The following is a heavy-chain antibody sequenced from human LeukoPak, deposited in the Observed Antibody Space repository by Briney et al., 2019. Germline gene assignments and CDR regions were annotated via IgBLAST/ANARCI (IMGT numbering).Heavy chain of an antibody. V-gene: IGHV4-39*07. J-gene: IGHJ4*02. CDR1: GGSISSSSYY. CDR2: IYYSGST. D-gene: IGHD3-22*01. CDR3: ARVVVITGAFDY. Sequence: PSETLSLTCTVSGGSISSSSYYWGWIRQPPGKGLEWIGSIYYSGSTYYNPSLKSRVTISVDTSKNQFSLKLSSVTAADTAVYYCARVVVITGAFDYWGQGTLVTVSS.